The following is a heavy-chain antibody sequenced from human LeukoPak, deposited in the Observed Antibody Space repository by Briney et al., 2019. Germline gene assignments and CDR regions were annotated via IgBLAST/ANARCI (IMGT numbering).Heavy chain of an antibody. V-gene: IGHV3-30*18. CDR2: ISYDGSNK. J-gene: IGHJ6*04. CDR3: AKDPRAGVSTMARGWTRYYGMDV. D-gene: IGHD3-10*01. CDR1: GFTFSSYG. Sequence: GGSLRLSCAASGFTFSSYGMHWVRQAPGKGLEWVAVISYDGSNKYYADSVKGRFTISRDNSKNTLYLQMNSLRAEDTAVYYCAKDPRAGVSTMARGWTRYYGMDVWGKGTTVTVSS.